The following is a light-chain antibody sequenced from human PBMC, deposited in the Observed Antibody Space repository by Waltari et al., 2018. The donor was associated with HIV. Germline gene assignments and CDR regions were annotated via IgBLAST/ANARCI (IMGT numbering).Light chain of an antibody. CDR2: NVS. CDR3: SSYTSSGPRYVL. CDR1: SGDVGGYNF. J-gene: IGLJ2*01. Sequence: SALTQPPSVSGSPGQSIPISCSGTSGDVGGYNFVSWFQKHPGKAPKLIIYNVSSRPSGVSIRFSGSRSANTASLTISGLQVEDEADYFCSSYTSSGPRYVLFGGGTRLTVL. V-gene: IGLV2-14*03.